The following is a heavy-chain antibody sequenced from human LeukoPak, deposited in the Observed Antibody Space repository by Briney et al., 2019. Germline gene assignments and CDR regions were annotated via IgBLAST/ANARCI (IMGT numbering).Heavy chain of an antibody. J-gene: IGHJ4*02. Sequence: GGSLRLSCAASGFTFSSYSMNWVRQAPGKGLEWVSSISSSSSYIYYADSVKGRFTISRDDAKNSLYLQMNSLRAEDTAVYYCARGGTMIVVVYFDYWGQGTLVTVSS. V-gene: IGHV3-21*01. CDR1: GFTFSSYS. CDR3: ARGGTMIVVVYFDY. CDR2: ISSSSSYI. D-gene: IGHD3-22*01.